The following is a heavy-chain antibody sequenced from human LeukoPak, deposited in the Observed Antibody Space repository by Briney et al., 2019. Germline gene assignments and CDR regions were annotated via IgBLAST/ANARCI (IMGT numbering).Heavy chain of an antibody. D-gene: IGHD6-19*01. CDR3: ARDLRVYNSGWLTSYFDL. J-gene: IGHJ2*01. CDR1: GFTVSADY. CDR2: IYSDGNT. V-gene: IGHV3-66*01. Sequence: SGGSLRLSCAGSGFTVSADYMTWVRQAPGQGLEWVSVIYSDGNTYYTDSGKGRFTISRDNSKNTVYLQMNNLRAEDTAVYYCARDLRVYNSGWLTSYFDLWGRGIQVTVSS.